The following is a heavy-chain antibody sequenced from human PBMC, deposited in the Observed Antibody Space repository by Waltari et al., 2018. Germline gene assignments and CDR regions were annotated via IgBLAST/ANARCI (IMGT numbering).Heavy chain of an antibody. CDR3: AKDVESPWGGLDM. CDR1: GFTISSYA. J-gene: IGHJ3*02. D-gene: IGHD2-15*01. V-gene: IGHV3-23*01. CDR2: IGGSIGGT. Sequence: EVQLLESGGGWVQPGGSLRLTCATSGFTISSYAMSWVRPAHGRGLEWVSTIGGSIGGTFYADSVKGRFTISRDNSKNTLYVQMNFLRDEDMAVYYCAKDVESPWGGLDMRGQGTVVTVSS.